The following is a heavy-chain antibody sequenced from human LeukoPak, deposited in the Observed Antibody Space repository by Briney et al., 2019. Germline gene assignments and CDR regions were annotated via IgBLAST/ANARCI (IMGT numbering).Heavy chain of an antibody. J-gene: IGHJ4*02. V-gene: IGHV3-21*01. CDR1: GFTVSNNY. Sequence: GGSLRLSCAASGFTVSNNYMSWVRQAPGKGLEWVSSISSSSSYIYYADSVKGRFTISRDNAKNSLYLQMNSLRAEDTAVYYCARDALAAGYRLEWYYFDYWGQGTLVTVSS. CDR2: ISSSSSYI. D-gene: IGHD2-2*01. CDR3: ARDALAAGYRLEWYYFDY.